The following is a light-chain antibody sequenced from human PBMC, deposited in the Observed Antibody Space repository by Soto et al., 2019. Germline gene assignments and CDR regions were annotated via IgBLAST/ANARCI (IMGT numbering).Light chain of an antibody. V-gene: IGKV1-5*01. J-gene: IGKJ5*01. CDR2: DAS. CDR3: QQLFDSPIT. Sequence: DSQRTQSPSTLSASVGDRVTITCRACQSISSWLAWYQQKPGKAPTLLIYDASSLESGVPSRFSATVSGTEFSLTITSLQPEDFATYYCQQLFDSPITFGQGTRLEI. CDR1: QSISSW.